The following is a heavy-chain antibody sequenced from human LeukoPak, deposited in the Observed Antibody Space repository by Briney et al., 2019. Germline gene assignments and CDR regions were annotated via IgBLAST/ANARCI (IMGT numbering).Heavy chain of an antibody. CDR3: ARNYRPDFDC. J-gene: IGHJ4*02. CDR1: GGSISSYY. D-gene: IGHD1-7*01. CDR2: IYYSGST. Sequence: KPSETLSLTCTVSGGSISSYYWSWIRQPPGMGLEWIGCIYYSGSTNYNPSLKSRVTISVDTSKNQFSLQLNSVTPEDTAVYYCARNYRPDFDCWGQGTLVTVSS. V-gene: IGHV4-59*12.